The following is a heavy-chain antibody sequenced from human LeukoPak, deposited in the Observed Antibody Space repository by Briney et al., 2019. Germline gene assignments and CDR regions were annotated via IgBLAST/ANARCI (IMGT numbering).Heavy chain of an antibody. J-gene: IGHJ6*03. CDR1: GFPFSSYA. V-gene: IGHV3-23*01. Sequence: PGGSLRPSCAASGFPFSSYAMSWVRQAPGKGLELVSGISGSGSTTYYADSVKGLFTISRDNSKNTLYLQMNSLRAEDTAVYYCAKNRGALNYMDVWGKGTTVTVSS. D-gene: IGHD1-14*01. CDR2: ISGSGSTT. CDR3: AKNRGALNYMDV.